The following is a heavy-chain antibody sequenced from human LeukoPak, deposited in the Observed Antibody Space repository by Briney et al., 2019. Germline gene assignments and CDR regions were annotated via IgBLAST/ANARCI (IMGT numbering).Heavy chain of an antibody. CDR3: AKVVVKRYWYFDL. V-gene: IGHV4-59*01. CDR2: IYYSGST. D-gene: IGHD3-22*01. Sequence: PSETLSLTCTVSGGSISSYYWSWIRQPPGKGLEWIGYIYYSGSTNYNPSLKSRVTISVDTSKNQFSLKLSSVTAADTAVYYCAKVVVKRYWYFDLWGRGTLVTVSS. J-gene: IGHJ2*01. CDR1: GGSISSYY.